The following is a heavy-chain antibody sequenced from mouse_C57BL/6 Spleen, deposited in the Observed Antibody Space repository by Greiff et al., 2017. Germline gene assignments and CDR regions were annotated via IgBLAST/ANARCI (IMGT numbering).Heavy chain of an antibody. J-gene: IGHJ3*01. CDR3: ASENGLWFAY. CDR2: IYPGDGDT. V-gene: IGHV1-82*01. CDR1: GYAFSSSW. Sequence: QVQLQQSGPELVKPGASAKISCKASGYAFSSSWMNWVKQRPGKGLEWIGRIYPGDGDTNYNGKFKGKATLTADKSSSTAYMQLSSLTSEDSAVYFCASENGLWFAYWGQGTLVTVSA.